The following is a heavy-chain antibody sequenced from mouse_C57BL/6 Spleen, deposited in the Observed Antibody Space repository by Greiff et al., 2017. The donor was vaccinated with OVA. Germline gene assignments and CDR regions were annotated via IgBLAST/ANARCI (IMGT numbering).Heavy chain of an antibody. J-gene: IGHJ1*03. CDR1: GFTFSSYG. V-gene: IGHV5-6*01. Sequence: EVHLVESGGDLVKPGGSLKLSCAASGFTFSSYGMSWVRQTPDKRLEWVATISSGGSYTYYPDSVKGRFTISRDNAKNTLYLQMSSLKSEDTAMYYCARPPYYGNHWYFDVWGTGTTVTVSS. D-gene: IGHD1-1*01. CDR2: ISSGGSYT. CDR3: ARPPYYGNHWYFDV.